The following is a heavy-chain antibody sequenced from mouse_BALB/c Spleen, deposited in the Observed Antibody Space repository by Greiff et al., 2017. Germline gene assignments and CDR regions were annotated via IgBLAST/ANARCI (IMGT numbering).Heavy chain of an antibody. D-gene: IGHD2-1*01. CDR2: IDPANGNT. J-gene: IGHJ2*01. CDR1: GFNIKDTY. CDR3: ARVYGNYYYFDY. Sequence: EVQLQQSGAELVKPGASVKLSCTASGFNIKDTYMHWVKQRPEQGLEWIGRIDPANGNTKYDPKFQGKATITADTSSNTAYLQLSSLTSEDTVVYYCARVYGNYYYFDYWGQGTTLTVSS. V-gene: IGHV14-3*02.